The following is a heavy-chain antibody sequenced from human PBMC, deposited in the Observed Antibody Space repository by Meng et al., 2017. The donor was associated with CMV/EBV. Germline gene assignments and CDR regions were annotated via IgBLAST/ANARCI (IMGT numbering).Heavy chain of an antibody. Sequence: ASVKVSCKASGYTFTSYGISWVRQAPGQGLEWMGWISAYNGNTNYAQKLQGRVTMTTDTSTSTAYMELRSLRSDDTAVYYCARLIRTYYYDSSGYERDYWGQGTLVTVSS. CDR1: GYTFTSYG. CDR2: ISAYNGNT. J-gene: IGHJ4*02. V-gene: IGHV1-18*01. D-gene: IGHD3-22*01. CDR3: ARLIRTYYYDSSGYERDY.